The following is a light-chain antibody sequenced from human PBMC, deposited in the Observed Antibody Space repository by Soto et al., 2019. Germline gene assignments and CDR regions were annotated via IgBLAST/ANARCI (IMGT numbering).Light chain of an antibody. CDR3: SSYVGTNSYV. J-gene: IGLJ1*01. V-gene: IGLV2-8*01. CDR2: EVY. CDR1: SSVVGGYNY. Sequence: QSALTQPPPASGAPGQSVTISCTGNSSVVGGYNYVSWYQHHPGKAPKLIIYEVYKRPSGVPDRFSGSKSGNTAALTVSGLQAEDEADYYCSSYVGTNSYVFGTGTKVTVL.